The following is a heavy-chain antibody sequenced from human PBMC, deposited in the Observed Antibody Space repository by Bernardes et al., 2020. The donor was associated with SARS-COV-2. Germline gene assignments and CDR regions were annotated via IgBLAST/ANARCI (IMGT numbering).Heavy chain of an antibody. Sequence: ASVKVSCKVSGYTLTELSMHWVRQAPGKGLEWMGGFDPEDGETIYAQKFQGRVTMTEDTSTDTAYMELSSLRSEDTAVYYCATSPITLLWSGQPYGMDVWGQGATVTVSS. V-gene: IGHV1-24*01. CDR3: ATSPITLLWSGQPYGMDV. CDR2: FDPEDGET. D-gene: IGHD3-10*01. CDR1: GYTLTELS. J-gene: IGHJ6*02.